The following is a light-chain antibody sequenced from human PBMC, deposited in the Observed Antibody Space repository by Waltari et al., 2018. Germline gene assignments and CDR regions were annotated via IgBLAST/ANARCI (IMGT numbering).Light chain of an antibody. Sequence: DVQMTQAPSSLSASVGDRVTITCQATQDIEKHLNWYQQKPGKAPKLLTHDATNLETGVQLRFSGSSARTDFTFTISSLQPEDVATYYCQQYDNIPHTFGQGTTLEIK. CDR1: QDIEKH. CDR3: QQYDNIPHT. CDR2: DAT. V-gene: IGKV1-33*01. J-gene: IGKJ2*01.